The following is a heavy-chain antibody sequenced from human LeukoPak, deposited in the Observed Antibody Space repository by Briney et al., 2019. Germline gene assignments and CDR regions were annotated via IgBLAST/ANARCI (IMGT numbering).Heavy chain of an antibody. Sequence: PGGSLRLSCAASGFTFSSCWMSWVRQAPGKGLEWVANIKQDGSEKYYVDSVKGRFTISRDNAKNSLYLQMNSLRAEDTAVYYCAREGCSGGSCYIMDVWGKGTTVTVSS. CDR2: IKQDGSEK. D-gene: IGHD2-15*01. V-gene: IGHV3-7*01. J-gene: IGHJ6*03. CDR1: GFTFSSCW. CDR3: AREGCSGGSCYIMDV.